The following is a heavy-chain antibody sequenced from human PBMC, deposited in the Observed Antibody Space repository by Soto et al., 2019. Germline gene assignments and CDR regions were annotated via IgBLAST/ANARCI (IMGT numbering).Heavy chain of an antibody. J-gene: IGHJ6*02. Sequence: GASVKVSCKASGYTFTSYGISWVRQAPGQGLEWMGWISAYNGNTNYAQKLQGRVTMTTDTSTSTAYMELRSLRSDDTAVYYCARAGITGTTYYYYSYGMDVWGQGTTVTVSS. CDR2: ISAYNGNT. D-gene: IGHD1-7*01. CDR3: ARAGITGTTYYYYSYGMDV. V-gene: IGHV1-18*01. CDR1: GYTFTSYG.